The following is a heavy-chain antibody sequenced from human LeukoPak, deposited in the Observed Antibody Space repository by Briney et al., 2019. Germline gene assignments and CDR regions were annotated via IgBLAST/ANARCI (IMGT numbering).Heavy chain of an antibody. CDR2: IKQDGSET. Sequence: GGSLRLSCAASGFTFSNYWMSWVRRAPGKGLGWVANIKQDGSETYSVDSVRGRFTISRGNAKNSLYLQMNSLRAEDTAVYYCARDFWGAYRVDYFDCWGQGTLVTVSS. CDR1: GFTFSNYW. J-gene: IGHJ4*02. CDR3: ARDFWGAYRVDYFDC. V-gene: IGHV3-7*01. D-gene: IGHD3-3*01.